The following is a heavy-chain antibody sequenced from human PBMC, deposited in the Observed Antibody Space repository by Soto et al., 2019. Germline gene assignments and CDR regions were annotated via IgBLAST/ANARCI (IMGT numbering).Heavy chain of an antibody. D-gene: IGHD5-12*01. J-gene: IGHJ5*02. CDR1: GGSISSGDYY. V-gene: IGHV4-30-4*01. CDR3: ARDRGESWFDP. CDR2: IYYSGST. Sequence: QVQLQESGPGLVKPSQTLSLTCTVSGGSISSGDYYWSWIRQPPGKGLEWIGYIYYSGSTYYNPCLKSRVTVSVDTSKSQFSLKLSSVTAADTAVYYCARDRGESWFDPWGQGTLVTVSS.